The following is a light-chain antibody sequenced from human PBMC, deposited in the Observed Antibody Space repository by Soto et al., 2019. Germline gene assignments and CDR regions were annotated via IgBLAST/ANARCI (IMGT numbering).Light chain of an antibody. J-gene: IGLJ2*01. CDR1: NIGSKS. CDR2: DDI. Sequence: SYELTQPPSLSVAPGQTARITCGGNNIGSKSVHWYQQKPGQAPVLVVYDDIDRPSGIPERFSGSNSGNTATLTISRVEVGDEADYYCQVWGSSSDPVVFGGGTKPTVL. V-gene: IGLV3-21*02. CDR3: QVWGSSSDPVV.